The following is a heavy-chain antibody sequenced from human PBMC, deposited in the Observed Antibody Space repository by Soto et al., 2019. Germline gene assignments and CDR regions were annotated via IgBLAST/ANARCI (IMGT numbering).Heavy chain of an antibody. D-gene: IGHD5-12*01. Sequence: SLRLSCAASGFTFSSYAMHWVRQAPGKGLEYVSAISSNGGSTYYANSVKGRFTISRDNSKNTLYLQMGSLRAEDMAVYYCARDGRLGLRFDPWGQGTLVTVSS. CDR2: ISSNGGST. J-gene: IGHJ5*02. CDR1: GFTFSSYA. CDR3: ARDGRLGLRFDP. V-gene: IGHV3-64*01.